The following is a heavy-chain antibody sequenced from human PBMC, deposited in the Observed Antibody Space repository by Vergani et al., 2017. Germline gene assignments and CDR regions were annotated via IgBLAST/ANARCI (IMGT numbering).Heavy chain of an antibody. CDR2: ISSSGSTI. J-gene: IGHJ3*02. CDR3: AREENVLWFGETKNAFDI. V-gene: IGHV3-11*01. D-gene: IGHD3-10*01. CDR1: GFTFSNYW. Sequence: VQLVESGGGLVQPGGSLRLSCAASGFTFSNYWMSWVRQAPGKGLEWVSYISSSGSTIYYADSVKGRFTISRDNAKNSLYLQMNSLRAEDTAVYYCAREENVLWFGETKNAFDIWGQGTMVTVSS.